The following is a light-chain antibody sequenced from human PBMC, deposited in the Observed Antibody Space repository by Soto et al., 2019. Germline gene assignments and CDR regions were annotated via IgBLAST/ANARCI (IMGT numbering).Light chain of an antibody. V-gene: IGKV1-5*03. CDR1: QSIHTW. CDR2: TAS. CDR3: QHGA. Sequence: DIQMTQSPSTLSASVGDKVTISCRASQSIHTWLAWYQQKPGKAPKLLLYTASDLQSGVPSRFSGSGSGTEFTLTITSLHPDDFATYYCQHGAFGQGTRVEMK. J-gene: IGKJ1*01.